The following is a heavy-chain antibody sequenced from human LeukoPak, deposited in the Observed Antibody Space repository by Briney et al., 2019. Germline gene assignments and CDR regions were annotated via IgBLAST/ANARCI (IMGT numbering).Heavy chain of an antibody. CDR2: IIPILGLA. J-gene: IGHJ3*02. D-gene: IGHD1-1*01. CDR1: RGTFSNYA. CDR3: AREDREGYSWHDGAFDI. V-gene: IGHV1-69*04. Sequence: AVKVSCKASRGTFSNYAINWVRPAPGQGREWMGRIIPILGLANYAQKFQGRVTITADKSTSTAYMELSSLRSEDTAVYYCAREDREGYSWHDGAFDIWGQGTMVTVSS.